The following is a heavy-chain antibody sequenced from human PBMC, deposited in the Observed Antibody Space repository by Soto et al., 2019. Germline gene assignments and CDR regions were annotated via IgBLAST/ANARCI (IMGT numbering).Heavy chain of an antibody. CDR3: ARDRAHFYESSGRLDL. CDR2: ISYSGST. D-gene: IGHD3-22*01. V-gene: IGHV4-30-4*01. J-gene: IGHJ4*02. Sequence: SETLSLTCTVSGGSITSGDYYWSWIRQPPGKGLEWIGYISYSGSTFYNPSLKTRLAMSVDTSKNQFSVRLRSVTAADTAAYYCARDRAHFYESSGRLDLWGQGMLVTVSS. CDR1: GGSITSGDYY.